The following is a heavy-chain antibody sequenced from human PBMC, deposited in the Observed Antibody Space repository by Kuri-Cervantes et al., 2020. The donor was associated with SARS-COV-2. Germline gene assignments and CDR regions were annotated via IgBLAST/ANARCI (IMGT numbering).Heavy chain of an antibody. CDR2: INSDGSST. CDR1: GFTFSSYW. V-gene: IGHV3-74*01. J-gene: IGHJ6*02. Sequence: GGSLRLSCAASGFTFSSYWMHWVRQAPGKGLVWVSRINSDGSSTSYADSVKGRFTISRDNAKNTLYLQMNSLRAEDTAVYYCARDRYDFWSGLGYYYYVMDVWGQGTTVTVSS. D-gene: IGHD3-3*01. CDR3: ARDRYDFWSGLGYYYYVMDV.